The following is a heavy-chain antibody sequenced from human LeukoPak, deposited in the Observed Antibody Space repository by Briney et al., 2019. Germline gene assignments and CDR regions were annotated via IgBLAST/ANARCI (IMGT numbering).Heavy chain of an antibody. CDR2: ISSSSSYI. D-gene: IGHD6-6*01. Sequence: GGFLRLSCAASGFTFSSYSMNWVRQAPGKGLEWVSSISSSSSYIYYADSVKGRFTISRDNAKNSLYLQMNSLRAEDTAVYYCARETRPSHAFDIWGQGTMVTVSS. CDR1: GFTFSSYS. V-gene: IGHV3-21*01. J-gene: IGHJ3*02. CDR3: ARETRPSHAFDI.